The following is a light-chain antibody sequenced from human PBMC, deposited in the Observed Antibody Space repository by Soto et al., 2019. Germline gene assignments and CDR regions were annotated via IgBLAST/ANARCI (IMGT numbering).Light chain of an antibody. V-gene: IGKV3-15*01. CDR1: QSISSC. CDR2: DAS. CDR3: QQYNSWPRT. J-gene: IGKJ1*01. Sequence: EIVLTQSPATLSVSPGERATLSCRASQSISSCLAWYQQKPGQAPRLLIYDASTMTSGVPARFSGSGSGTEFTLTISSLEPEDFAVYYCQQYNSWPRTFGQGTKVDIK.